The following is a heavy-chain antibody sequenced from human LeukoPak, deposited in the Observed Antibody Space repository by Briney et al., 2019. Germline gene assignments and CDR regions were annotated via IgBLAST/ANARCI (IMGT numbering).Heavy chain of an antibody. Sequence: GESLKISCKGPGYSFSSYWIGWVRQMPGKGLEYMGIIYPSDSDTRYSPSFQGQVTISADKSISTAYLQWSSLKASDTAMYYCARHDPLGWFDPWGQGTLVTVSS. J-gene: IGHJ5*02. D-gene: IGHD3-3*02. CDR1: GYSFSSYW. CDR3: ARHDPLGWFDP. V-gene: IGHV5-51*01. CDR2: IYPSDSDT.